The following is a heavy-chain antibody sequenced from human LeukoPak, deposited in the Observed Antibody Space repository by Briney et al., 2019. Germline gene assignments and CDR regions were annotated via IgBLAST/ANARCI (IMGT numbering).Heavy chain of an antibody. CDR3: ARGAVLRYFDWLSHFDY. D-gene: IGHD3-9*01. Sequence: GGSLRPSCAASGFTFSSYWMSWVRQAPGKGLEWVANIKQDGSEKYYVDSVKGRFSISRDNAKNSLYLQMNSLRAEDTAVYYCARGAVLRYFDWLSHFDYWGQGTLVTVSS. J-gene: IGHJ4*02. CDR1: GFTFSSYW. CDR2: IKQDGSEK. V-gene: IGHV3-7*01.